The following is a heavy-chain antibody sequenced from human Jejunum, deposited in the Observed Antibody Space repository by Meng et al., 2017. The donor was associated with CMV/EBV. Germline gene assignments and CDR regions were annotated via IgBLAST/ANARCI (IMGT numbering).Heavy chain of an antibody. CDR2: GIPVLGIA. V-gene: IGHV1-69*04. Sequence: GIFTASRVGCVRQATGQGLQLMGSGIPVLGIADYAQSFQGRVTMTADKSTTTAYMELTTLRSDDTAAYYCARDSCTTATCANWFDPWGQGTLVTVSS. D-gene: IGHD2-8*01. CDR3: ARDSCTTATCANWFDP. J-gene: IGHJ5*02. CDR1: GIFTASR.